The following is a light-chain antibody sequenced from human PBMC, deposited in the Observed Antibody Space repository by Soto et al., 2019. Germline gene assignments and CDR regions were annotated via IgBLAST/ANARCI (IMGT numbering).Light chain of an antibody. V-gene: IGKV3-11*01. J-gene: IGKJ2*01. Sequence: EIVLTQSPATLSLSPGERATLPCRASQSVSSYLAWYQQKPGQAPRLLIYDASNRATGIPARFSGSGSGTDCTLPISSLEPEDFAVYSCQQRSNWPAMYTFGQGTKLEIK. CDR3: QQRSNWPAMYT. CDR2: DAS. CDR1: QSVSSY.